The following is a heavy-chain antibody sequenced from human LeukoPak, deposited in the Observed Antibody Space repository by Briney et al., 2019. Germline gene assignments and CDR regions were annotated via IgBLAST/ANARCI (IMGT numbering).Heavy chain of an antibody. CDR3: ATIGWPSTSGWSFGY. J-gene: IGHJ4*02. Sequence: GGSLRLSCAASGFTFSRYWMSWVRQAPGKGLEWVATINQGGSEKSYVDSVKGRFTISRDKAMNSLFLELNSLRAEDTAVYYCATIGWPSTSGWSFGYWGQGTLVTVSS. D-gene: IGHD6-19*01. CDR2: INQGGSEK. CDR1: GFTFSRYW. V-gene: IGHV3-7*01.